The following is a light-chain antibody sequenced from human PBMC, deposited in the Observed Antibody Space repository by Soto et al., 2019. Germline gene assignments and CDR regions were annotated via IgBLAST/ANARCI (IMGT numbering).Light chain of an antibody. Sequence: DIQMTQSPSSVSASVVDRVTITCRASQDISSWLAWYQQKPGKAPKLLIYAASSLHSGVPPRFSGSESGTDFTLTISSLQPEDSASYYCQQANSFPLTFGGGTKVEIK. CDR1: QDISSW. V-gene: IGKV1-12*01. CDR3: QQANSFPLT. J-gene: IGKJ4*01. CDR2: AAS.